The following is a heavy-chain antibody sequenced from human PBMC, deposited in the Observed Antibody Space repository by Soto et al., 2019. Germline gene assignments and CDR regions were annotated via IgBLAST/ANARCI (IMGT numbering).Heavy chain of an antibody. D-gene: IGHD3-10*01. Sequence: PGRSLRLSCAASGFPFSSTDMTWVRQAPGKGLEWVSTIDGSGGTTYYADSVKGRFTISRDNSINTVFLQMNSLRADDTALYFCAKNSGWFNTWGQGALVTVSS. CDR3: AKNSGWFNT. V-gene: IGHV3-23*01. CDR2: IDGSGGTT. J-gene: IGHJ5*02. CDR1: GFPFSSTD.